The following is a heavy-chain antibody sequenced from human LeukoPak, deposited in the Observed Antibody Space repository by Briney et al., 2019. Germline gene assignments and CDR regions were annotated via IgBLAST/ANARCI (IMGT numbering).Heavy chain of an antibody. CDR2: IIPIFGTA. J-gene: IGHJ4*02. CDR1: GGTFSSYA. Sequence: SVKVSCKASGGTFSSYAISWVRQAPGQGLEWMGGIIPIFGTANYAQKFQGRVTITADESTSTAYIELSSLRSEDTAVYYCARRNDSSGIDYFDYWGQGTLVTDSS. CDR3: ARRNDSSGIDYFDY. V-gene: IGHV1-69*13. D-gene: IGHD6-19*01.